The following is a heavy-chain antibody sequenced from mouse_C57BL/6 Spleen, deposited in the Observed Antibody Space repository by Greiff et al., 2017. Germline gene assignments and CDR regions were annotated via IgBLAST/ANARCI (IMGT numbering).Heavy chain of an antibody. J-gene: IGHJ2*01. D-gene: IGHD2-5*01. CDR1: GFTFSDYG. Sequence: EVKRREGGGGLVKPGGSLKISCAASGFTFSDYGMHWVRQAPEKGLEWVAYISSGSSTIYYADTVKGRFTISRDNAKNTLFLQMTSLRSEDTAMYYCARPYYSNVYYFDYWGQGTTLTVSS. CDR3: ARPYYSNVYYFDY. CDR2: ISSGSSTI. V-gene: IGHV5-17*01.